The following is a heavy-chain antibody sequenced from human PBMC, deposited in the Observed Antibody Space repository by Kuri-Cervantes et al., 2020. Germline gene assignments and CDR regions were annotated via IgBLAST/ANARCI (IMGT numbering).Heavy chain of an antibody. CDR1: GFTFSSYA. CDR2: ISYDGSNK. J-gene: IGHJ1*01. CDR3: ASERGYSYGLSSEPYPEVFQH. Sequence: GESLKISCAASGFTFSSYAMHWVRQAPGKGLEWVAVISYDGSNKYYADSVKGRFTISRDNSKNTLYLQMNSLRAEDTAVYYCASERGYSYGLSSEPYPEVFQHWGQGTLVTVSS. V-gene: IGHV3-30-3*01. D-gene: IGHD5-18*01.